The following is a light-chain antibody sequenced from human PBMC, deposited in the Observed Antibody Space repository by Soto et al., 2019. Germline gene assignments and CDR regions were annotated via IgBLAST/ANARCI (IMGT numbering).Light chain of an antibody. CDR2: GAS. V-gene: IGKV1-12*01. Sequence: DIQMTQSPSSVSASIGDRVTITCRASQSLSSHLAWYQQKAGKAPKLLIYGASNLQSGVPSRFSGSESGTDFTITISSLQPEDFATYYCQQANSFPLTFGQGTRLDIK. J-gene: IGKJ5*01. CDR3: QQANSFPLT. CDR1: QSLSSH.